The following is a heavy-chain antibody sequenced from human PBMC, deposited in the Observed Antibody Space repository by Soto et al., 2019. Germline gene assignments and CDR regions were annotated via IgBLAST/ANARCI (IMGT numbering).Heavy chain of an antibody. CDR3: ARGLLLLDDSSGYSSRAPKTYYFDY. Sequence: PGGSLRLSCAASGFTFSNYAMHWVRQAPGKGLEGVAVIWYDGSNKHYADSVKGRFTISRDNSKNTLYLQMNSLRLEDTAVYYCARGLLLLDDSSGYSSRAPKTYYFDYWGQGTLVTVSS. CDR2: IWYDGSNK. D-gene: IGHD3-22*01. J-gene: IGHJ4*02. V-gene: IGHV3-33*01. CDR1: GFTFSNYA.